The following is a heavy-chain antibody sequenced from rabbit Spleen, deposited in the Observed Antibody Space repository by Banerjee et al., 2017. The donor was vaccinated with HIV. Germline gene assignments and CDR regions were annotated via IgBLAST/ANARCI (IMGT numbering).Heavy chain of an antibody. J-gene: IGHJ6*01. CDR3: ARDTGSSFSSYGMDL. CDR2: IEPDSSGFT. CDR1: GVSFSSSSY. V-gene: IGHV1S40*01. Sequence: QSLEESGGDPVKPGASLTLTCTASGVSFSSSSYLCWVRQAPGKGLEWIACIEPDSSGFTYFATWAKGRFTISKTSSTTVTLQMTRLTAADTATYFCARDTGSSFSSYGMDLWGQGTLVTVS. D-gene: IGHD8-1*01.